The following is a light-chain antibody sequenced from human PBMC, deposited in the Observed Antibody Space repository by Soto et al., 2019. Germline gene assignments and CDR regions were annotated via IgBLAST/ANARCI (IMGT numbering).Light chain of an antibody. CDR3: ISSTCRSTYVV. Sequence: QSALTQPASVSGSPGQSITISCTGTSSDVGGYNYVSGYKQHPGKAPQLIIDDVANRPSGVCNRFSGSKSRYTASLTISGPQAEDEADYDCISSTCRSTYVVFGGGTKITVL. V-gene: IGLV2-14*03. CDR2: DVA. J-gene: IGLJ2*01. CDR1: SSDVGGYNY.